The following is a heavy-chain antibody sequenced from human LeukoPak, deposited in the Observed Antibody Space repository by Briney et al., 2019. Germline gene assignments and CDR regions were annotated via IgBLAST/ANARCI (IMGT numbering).Heavy chain of an antibody. D-gene: IGHD3-22*01. J-gene: IGHJ4*02. V-gene: IGHV3-23*01. CDR1: GFTFSTLA. Sequence: GGSLRLSCTASGFTFSTLAMSWVRQAPGKGLEWVSSISSRGDDTSYADSVKGRFTISRDNSKNTLYLQMNSLRAEDTAAYYCARSVYYYDSSGYSDYWGQGTLVTVSS. CDR2: ISSRGDDT. CDR3: ARSVYYYDSSGYSDY.